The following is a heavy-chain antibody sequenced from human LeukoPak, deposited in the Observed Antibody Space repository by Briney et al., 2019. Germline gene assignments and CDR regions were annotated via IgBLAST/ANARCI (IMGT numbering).Heavy chain of an antibody. J-gene: IGHJ6*03. CDR2: IYTIGST. CDR3: ARDRYYYGSGDHMDV. Sequence: SETLSLTCTVSGVSISSYYWSWIRQPAGKGLECIGRIYTIGSTNYNPTLKSRVTMSVDTSKNQFSLKLSSVTAADTAVYYCARDRYYYGSGDHMDVWGKGTTVTISS. D-gene: IGHD3-10*01. V-gene: IGHV4-4*07. CDR1: GVSISSYY.